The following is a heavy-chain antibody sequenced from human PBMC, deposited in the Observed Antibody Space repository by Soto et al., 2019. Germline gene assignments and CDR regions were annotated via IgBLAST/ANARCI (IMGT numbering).Heavy chain of an antibody. CDR1: GGSIRSGGYY. Sequence: PSETLSLTCTVSGGSIRSGGYYMIWIRQHPGKGLEWIGYIYYTGSTYYNPSLKSRVTISVDTPKNHFSLKLSSVTAADTAVYYCASARGDTGYYYAMDVWGQGTTVTSP. CDR2: IYYTGST. D-gene: IGHD3-10*01. CDR3: ASARGDTGYYYAMDV. J-gene: IGHJ6*02. V-gene: IGHV4-31*03.